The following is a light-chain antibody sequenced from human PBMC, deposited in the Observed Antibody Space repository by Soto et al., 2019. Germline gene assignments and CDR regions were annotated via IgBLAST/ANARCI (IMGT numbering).Light chain of an antibody. CDR2: DAS. CDR3: QQRSNWPYT. CDR1: QSVSSY. Sequence: EIVLTQSPATLSLSPGERATLSCRASQSVSSYLAWYQQKPGQAPRLLIYDASNRATGIPARFSGSGSGTDFTLTISSLEPEDFALSYCQQRSNWPYTFGQGTKLEIK. V-gene: IGKV3-11*01. J-gene: IGKJ2*01.